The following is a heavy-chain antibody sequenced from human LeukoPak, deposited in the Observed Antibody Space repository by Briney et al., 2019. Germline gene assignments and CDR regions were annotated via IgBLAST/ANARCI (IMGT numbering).Heavy chain of an antibody. D-gene: IGHD4-17*01. CDR1: GGSISSGNYY. Sequence: SQTLSLTCTVSGGSISSGNYYWNWIRQPPGKGLECIGYIHYSGSTYYNPSLKSRVTISVDTSKNQFSLKLSSVTAADTAVYYCVRGRGTAVTTGNWFDPWGQGALVTVSS. CDR3: VRGRGTAVTTGNWFDP. CDR2: IHYSGST. J-gene: IGHJ5*02. V-gene: IGHV4-30-4*01.